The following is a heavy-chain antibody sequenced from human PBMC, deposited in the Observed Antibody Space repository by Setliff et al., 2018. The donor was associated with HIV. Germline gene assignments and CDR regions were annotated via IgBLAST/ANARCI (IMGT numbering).Heavy chain of an antibody. V-gene: IGHV3-15*01. CDR2: IKSKTDGGTT. CDR1: GFTFGDYA. J-gene: IGHJ5*02. CDR3: TTDPMVRGVITPHWFDP. D-gene: IGHD3-10*01. Sequence: GGSLRLSCAASGFTFGDYAMSWVRQAPGKGLEWVGRIKSKTDGGTTDYAAPVKGRFTISRDDSKNTLYLQMNSLKTEDTAVYYCTTDPMVRGVITPHWFDPWGQGTLVTVS.